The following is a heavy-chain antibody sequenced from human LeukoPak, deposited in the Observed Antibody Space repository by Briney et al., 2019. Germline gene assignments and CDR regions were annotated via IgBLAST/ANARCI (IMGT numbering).Heavy chain of an antibody. Sequence: SETLSLTCAVSGGSISSSNWWSWVRQPPGKGLEWIGEIYHSGSTNYNPSLKSRVTISVDKSKNQFSLKLSSVTAADTAVYYCARFRAPWGGRYYYYYGMDVWGQGTTVTVSS. CDR1: GGSISSSNW. CDR3: ARFRAPWGGRYYYYYGMDV. CDR2: IYHSGST. D-gene: IGHD7-27*01. V-gene: IGHV4-4*02. J-gene: IGHJ6*02.